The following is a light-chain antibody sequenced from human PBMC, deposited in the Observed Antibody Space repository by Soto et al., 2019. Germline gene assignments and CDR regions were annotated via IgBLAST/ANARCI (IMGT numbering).Light chain of an antibody. Sequence: EIQMTQSPSALSVSVVDGVTITCRASQTISSWLAWYQQKPGKAPKLLIYKASTLKSGVPSRFSGSGSGTEFTLTISSLQPDDFATYYCQHYNSYSEAFGQGTKVDIK. CDR3: QHYNSYSEA. V-gene: IGKV1-5*03. J-gene: IGKJ1*01. CDR2: KAS. CDR1: QTISSW.